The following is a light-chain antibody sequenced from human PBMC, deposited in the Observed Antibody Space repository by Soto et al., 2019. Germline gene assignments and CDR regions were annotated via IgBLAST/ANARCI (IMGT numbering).Light chain of an antibody. Sequence: EILMTQSPATLSLSPGERATLSCRASQSVSSKLAWYQQRRGQAPRLLIYGASSRATGIPVRFSGSGSGTEFTLTISSLQSEDFAVYYCQQYDSWPPLTFGGGTKVEIK. CDR1: QSVSSK. CDR3: QQYDSWPPLT. V-gene: IGKV3-15*01. J-gene: IGKJ4*01. CDR2: GAS.